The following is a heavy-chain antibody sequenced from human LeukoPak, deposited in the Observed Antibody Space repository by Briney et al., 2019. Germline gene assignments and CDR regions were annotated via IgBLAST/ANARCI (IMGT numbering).Heavy chain of an antibody. Sequence: GGSLRLSCAASGFTFSSHWMSWVRQAPGKGLEWVANIKQDGSEKYYVDSVKGRFTISRDNAKNSLYLQMNSLRAEDTAVYYCARIRFGDRAFDIWGQGTMVTVSS. D-gene: IGHD3-3*01. CDR1: GFTFSSHW. J-gene: IGHJ3*02. V-gene: IGHV3-7*01. CDR3: ARIRFGDRAFDI. CDR2: IKQDGSEK.